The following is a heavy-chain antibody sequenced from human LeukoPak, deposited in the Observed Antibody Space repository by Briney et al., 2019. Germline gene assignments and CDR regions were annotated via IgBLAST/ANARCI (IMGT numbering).Heavy chain of an antibody. D-gene: IGHD3-22*01. J-gene: IGHJ3*02. V-gene: IGHV3-23*01. CDR3: AKGAMIVDAFDI. CDR2: ISGSGGST. Sequence: AGGSPRLSCAASGFTFSSYAMSWVRQAPGKGLEWVSAISGSGGSTYYADSVKGRFTISRDNSKNTLYLQMNSLRAEDTAVYYCAKGAMIVDAFDIWGQGTMVTVSS. CDR1: GFTFSSYA.